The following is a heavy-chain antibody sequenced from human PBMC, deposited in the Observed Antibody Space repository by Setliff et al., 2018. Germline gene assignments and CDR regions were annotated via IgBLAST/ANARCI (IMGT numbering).Heavy chain of an antibody. D-gene: IGHD5-18*01. CDR2: ISNGGGAA. CDR3: ARSPGWIPWFDS. CDR1: GFTFSSYE. V-gene: IGHV3-48*03. J-gene: IGHJ5*01. Sequence: PGGSLRLSCAASGFTFSSYELNWVRQAPGKGLEWIAYISNGGGAANYADSVKGRFTISRDNAKNSLYLQMNSLRAEDTAVYFCARSPGWIPWFDSWGQGTLVTVSS.